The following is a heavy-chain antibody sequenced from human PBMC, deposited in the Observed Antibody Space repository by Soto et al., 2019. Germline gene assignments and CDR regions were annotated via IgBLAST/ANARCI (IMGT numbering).Heavy chain of an antibody. CDR1: GFTFSSYG. D-gene: IGHD6-19*01. J-gene: IGHJ5*02. CDR2: VSYDEITK. Sequence: GGSLRLSCAASGFTFSSYGMNWVRQAPGKGLEWVAVVSYDEITKYYADSVKGRFTISRDNSKNTLYLQMNSLRAEDTAVYYCAKVRRYSSGWSDSWFDPWGQGTLVTVSS. V-gene: IGHV3-30*18. CDR3: AKVRRYSSGWSDSWFDP.